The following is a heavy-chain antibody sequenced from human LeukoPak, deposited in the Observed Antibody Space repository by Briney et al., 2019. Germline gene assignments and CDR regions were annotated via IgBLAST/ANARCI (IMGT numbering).Heavy chain of an antibody. CDR3: ARDMYSSSSRARIGDAFDI. V-gene: IGHV1-69*05. CDR2: IIPIFGTA. CDR1: GYTFTSYG. D-gene: IGHD6-6*01. J-gene: IGHJ3*02. Sequence: GASVKVSCKASGYTFTSYGISWVRQAPGQGLEWMGGIIPIFGTANYAQKFQGRVTITTDESTSTAYMELSSLRSEDTAVYYCARDMYSSSSRARIGDAFDIWGQGTMVTVSS.